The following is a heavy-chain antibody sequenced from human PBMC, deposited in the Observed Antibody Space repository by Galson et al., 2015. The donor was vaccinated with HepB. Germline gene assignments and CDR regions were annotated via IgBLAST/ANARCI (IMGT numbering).Heavy chain of an antibody. CDR3: ATTFGLVSHTYTMDV. CDR2: ITSSSSLI. J-gene: IGHJ6*02. V-gene: IGHV3-21*01. D-gene: IGHD3/OR15-3a*01. Sequence: SLRLSCAASEFAFGSFSMNWVRQAPGKGLEWVSSITSSSSLIYYADSVKGRFTFSRDNAKNSLFLQMNSLRAEDTAVYYCATTFGLVSHTYTMDVWGHGTTVTVSS. CDR1: EFAFGSFS.